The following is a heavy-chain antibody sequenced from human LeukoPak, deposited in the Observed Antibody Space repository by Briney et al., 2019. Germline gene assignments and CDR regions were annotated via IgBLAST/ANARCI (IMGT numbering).Heavy chain of an antibody. CDR2: ISWNSGSI. CDR3: ARVDPRTYYDILTGYYFDY. Sequence: GGSLRLSCAASGFTFDDYAMHWVRQAPGKGLEWVSGISWNSGSIAYADSVEGRFTISRDNAKNSLYLQMNSLRAEDTAVYYCARVDPRTYYDILTGYYFDYWGQGTLVTVSS. CDR1: GFTFDDYA. V-gene: IGHV3-9*01. D-gene: IGHD3-9*01. J-gene: IGHJ4*02.